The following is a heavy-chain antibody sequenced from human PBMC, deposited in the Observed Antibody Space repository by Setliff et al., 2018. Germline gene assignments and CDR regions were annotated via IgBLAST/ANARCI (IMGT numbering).Heavy chain of an antibody. J-gene: IGHJ5*02. V-gene: IGHV4-59*01. CDR1: GGSINNYY. CDR2: IDTSGST. D-gene: IGHD1-26*01. Sequence: PSETLSLTCTVSGGSINNYYWSWIRQSPGKGLEWIGYIDTSGSTDYNPSLKSRVTISVDTSKNQLSLKLSSATAADTAVYFCAAVGIDAGGGWFDPWGHGIPVTVSS. CDR3: AAVGIDAGGGWFDP.